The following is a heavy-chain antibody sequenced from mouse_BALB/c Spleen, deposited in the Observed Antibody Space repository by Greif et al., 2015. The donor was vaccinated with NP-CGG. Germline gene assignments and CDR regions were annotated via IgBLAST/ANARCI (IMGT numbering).Heavy chain of an antibody. V-gene: IGHV2-3*01. D-gene: IGHD2-4*01. CDR3: AKYDYVHAMDY. CDR1: GFSLTSYG. J-gene: IGHJ4*01. CDR2: IWGDGST. Sequence: VQGVESGPGLVAPSQSLTITCTVSGFSLTSYGVSWVRQPPGKGLEWLGVIWGDGSTNYHSALISRLSISKDNSKSQVSLKLNSLQTDDTATCYCAKYDYVHAMDYWSQGTSVTVSS.